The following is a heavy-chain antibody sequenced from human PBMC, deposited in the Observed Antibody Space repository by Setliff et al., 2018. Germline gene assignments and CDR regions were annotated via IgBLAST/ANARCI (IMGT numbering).Heavy chain of an antibody. J-gene: IGHJ4*02. Sequence: SETLSLTCTVSGGSISTYYWSWIRQPPGKGLEWIGYIYYSGSTNYNPSLKSRVTISVDTSKNQFSLKLSSVTAADTAVYYCARDAYDYPFDYWGQGTLVTVSS. CDR3: ARDAYDYPFDY. D-gene: IGHD5-12*01. V-gene: IGHV4-59*08. CDR1: GGSISTYY. CDR2: IYYSGST.